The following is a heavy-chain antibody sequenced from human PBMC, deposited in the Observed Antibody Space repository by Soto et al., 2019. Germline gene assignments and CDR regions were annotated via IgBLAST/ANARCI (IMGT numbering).Heavy chain of an antibody. CDR2: INHDGSDT. Sequence: EVQLVESGGGLVQPGGSLRLSCAASGFTFRPYWMHWVRQAPGTGLLWVSRINHDGSDTIYADSVRGRFTISRDNAKNAVYLQMHSLTVEDTAVYYSAREVRSDDKSYSRGWFDPWGQGTLVTVSS. CDR3: AREVRSDDKSYSRGWFDP. V-gene: IGHV3-74*01. CDR1: GFTFRPYW. J-gene: IGHJ5*02. D-gene: IGHD3-10*01.